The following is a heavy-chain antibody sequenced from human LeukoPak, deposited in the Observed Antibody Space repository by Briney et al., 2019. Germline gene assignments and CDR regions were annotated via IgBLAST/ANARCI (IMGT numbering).Heavy chain of an antibody. D-gene: IGHD3-22*01. Sequence: PGGSLRLSCAASRFTFSSYSMNWVRQAPGKGLEWVSSISSSSSYIYYADSVKGRFTISRDNSRNTLYLQMNSLRAEDTAVYYCAKDWDAIYDSSSYPDYWGQGTLVTVSS. CDR1: RFTFSSYS. V-gene: IGHV3-21*04. J-gene: IGHJ4*02. CDR2: ISSSSSYI. CDR3: AKDWDAIYDSSSYPDY.